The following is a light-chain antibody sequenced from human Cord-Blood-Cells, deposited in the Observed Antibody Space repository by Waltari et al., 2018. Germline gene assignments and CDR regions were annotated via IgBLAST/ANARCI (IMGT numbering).Light chain of an antibody. Sequence: EIVMTQSPATLSVSPGERATLSCRASPSVSSNLAWYQQKPGQAPRLLIYGASTRATGIPARFSGSGSGTEFTLTISSLQSEDFAVYYCQQYNNWSTFGPGTKVDIK. J-gene: IGKJ3*01. CDR1: PSVSSN. V-gene: IGKV3-15*01. CDR3: QQYNNWST. CDR2: GAS.